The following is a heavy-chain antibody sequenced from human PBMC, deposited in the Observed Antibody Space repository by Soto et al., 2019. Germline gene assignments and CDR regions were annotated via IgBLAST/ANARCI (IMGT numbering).Heavy chain of an antibody. CDR2: IYHSGST. CDR1: GGSISSSNW. CDR3: ARVQYCSGGSCYSSSWFDP. V-gene: IGHV4-4*02. J-gene: IGHJ5*02. D-gene: IGHD2-15*01. Sequence: SETLSLTCAVSGGSISSSNWWSWVRQPPGKGLEWIGEIYHSGSTNYDPSLKSRVTISVDKSKNQFSLKLSSVTAADTAVYYCARVQYCSGGSCYSSSWFDPWGQGTLVTVSS.